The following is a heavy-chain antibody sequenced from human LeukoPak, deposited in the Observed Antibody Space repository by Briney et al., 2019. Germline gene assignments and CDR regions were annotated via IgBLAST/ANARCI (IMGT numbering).Heavy chain of an antibody. Sequence: PGGSLRLSCAASGFTLSNYWMHWVRQAPGKGLEWISYISKSSSYTDYADSVEGRFTSSRDNAKNSLYPQMNSLRAEDTAVYYCARFYGSGSWNDAFDIWGQGTMVTVSS. J-gene: IGHJ3*02. CDR2: ISKSSSYT. CDR1: GFTLSNYW. V-gene: IGHV3-11*03. D-gene: IGHD3-10*01. CDR3: ARFYGSGSWNDAFDI.